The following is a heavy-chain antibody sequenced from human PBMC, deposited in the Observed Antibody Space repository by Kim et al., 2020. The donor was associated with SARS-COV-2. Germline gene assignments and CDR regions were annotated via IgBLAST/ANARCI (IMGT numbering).Heavy chain of an antibody. V-gene: IGHV4-31*02. D-gene: IGHD6-19*01. J-gene: IGHJ5*02. Sequence: YYTPSLKSRVTISVETSKNQFSLKLSSVTAAETAVYYCAREYSNGNWFDPWGQGTLVTVSS. CDR3: AREYSNGNWFDP.